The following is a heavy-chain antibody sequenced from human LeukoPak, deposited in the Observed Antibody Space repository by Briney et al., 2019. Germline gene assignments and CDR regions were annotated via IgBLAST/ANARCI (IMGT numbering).Heavy chain of an antibody. CDR1: GDSVSSNSAA. J-gene: IGHJ4*01. CDR2: TYYRSKWYN. Sequence: SQTLSLTCAISGDSVSSNSAAWNWIRQSPSRGLEWLGRTYYRSKWYNDYAVSVKSRITINPDTSKNQFSLQLNSVTPEDTAVYYCVSTMVRGAIVSLFPPYFFDYWGHGTLVTVSS. D-gene: IGHD3-10*01. CDR3: VSTMVRGAIVSLFPPYFFDY. V-gene: IGHV6-1*01.